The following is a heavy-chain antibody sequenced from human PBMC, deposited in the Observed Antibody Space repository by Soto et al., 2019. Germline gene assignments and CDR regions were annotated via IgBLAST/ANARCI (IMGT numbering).Heavy chain of an antibody. V-gene: IGHV3-30*18. CDR1: GFTFSSYG. Sequence: QVQLVESGGGVVQPGRSLRLSCAASGFTFSSYGMHWVRQAPGKGLEWVAVISYDGSNKYYADSVKGRFTISRDNSKNTLYLQMNSLRAEDTAVYYCAKDLEDCRGGSCYGMDVWGQGTTVTVSS. D-gene: IGHD2-15*01. J-gene: IGHJ6*02. CDR3: AKDLEDCRGGSCYGMDV. CDR2: ISYDGSNK.